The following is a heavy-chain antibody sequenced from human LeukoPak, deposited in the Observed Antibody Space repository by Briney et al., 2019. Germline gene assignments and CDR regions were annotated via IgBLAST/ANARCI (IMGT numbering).Heavy chain of an antibody. D-gene: IGHD2-2*01. V-gene: IGHV3-23*01. CDR3: AKASGYCSSTTSCYLYFDY. J-gene: IGHJ4*02. Sequence: GGFLRLSCAASGFTFSSYAMSWVRQAPGKGLEWVSGINNSGGSTYYADSVKGRFTISRDNSKNTLYLQMNSLRDEDTAVYYCAKASGYCSSTTSCYLYFDYWGQGTLVTVSS. CDR1: GFTFSSYA. CDR2: INNSGGST.